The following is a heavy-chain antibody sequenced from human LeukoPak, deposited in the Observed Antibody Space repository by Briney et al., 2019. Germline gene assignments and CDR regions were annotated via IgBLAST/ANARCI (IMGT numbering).Heavy chain of an antibody. D-gene: IGHD6-13*01. CDR2: FDPEDGET. CDR3: ATDTGSYTSSWYSGAFDI. J-gene: IGHJ3*02. CDR1: GYTLTELS. V-gene: IGHV1-24*01. Sequence: ASVKVSCKVSGYTLTELSMHWVRQAPGKGLEWMGGFDPEDGETIYAQKFQGRVTMTEDTSTDTAYMELSSLRSEDTAVYYCATDTGSYTSSWYSGAFDIWGQGTMVTVSS.